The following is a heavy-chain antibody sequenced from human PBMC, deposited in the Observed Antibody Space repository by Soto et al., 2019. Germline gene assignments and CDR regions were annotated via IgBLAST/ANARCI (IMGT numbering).Heavy chain of an antibody. J-gene: IGHJ5*02. CDR2: IYYSWST. CDR1: GGSISSSSYF. CDR3: ARHPSDFWFDP. Sequence: QLQLQESGPGLVKPSETLSLTCSVSGGSISSSSYFWGWIRQPPGKGLEWIGSIYYSWSTYYNPSLTCRVPVSVDTSKSQCSLKLSFVTAAATAVYYCARHPSDFWFDPWGQGTLVTVSS. D-gene: IGHD2-21*02. V-gene: IGHV4-39*01.